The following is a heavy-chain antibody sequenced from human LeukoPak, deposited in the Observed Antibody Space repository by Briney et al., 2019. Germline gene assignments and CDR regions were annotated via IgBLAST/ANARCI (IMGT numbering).Heavy chain of an antibody. D-gene: IGHD3-10*01. CDR3: NTAGLVRGVMADY. V-gene: IGHV3-15*01. CDR1: GFSFSNAY. J-gene: IGHJ4*02. CDR2: IKSKTDGGTT. Sequence: GGSLRLSCAASGFSFSNAYMTWVRQAPGKGLEWVGRIKSKTDGGTTDYAALVKGRFTISRDDSRTTVYLQMRSLKTEDTAAYYCNTAGLVRGVMADYWGQGTLVTVSS.